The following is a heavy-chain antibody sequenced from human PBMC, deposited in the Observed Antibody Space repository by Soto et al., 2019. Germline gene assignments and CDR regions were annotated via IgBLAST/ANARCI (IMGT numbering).Heavy chain of an antibody. CDR2: IYYSGST. D-gene: IGHD3-10*01. CDR3: APLRSYYYFHICD. Sequence: SETLSLTCTVSGGSISSYDWSWIRQPPGKGLEWIGYIYYSGSTNYNPSLKSRVTISVDTSKNQFSLKLSSVTAADTAVYYCAPLRSYYYFHICDWGQGTLVTVSS. J-gene: IGHJ4*02. CDR1: GGSISSYD. V-gene: IGHV4-59*08.